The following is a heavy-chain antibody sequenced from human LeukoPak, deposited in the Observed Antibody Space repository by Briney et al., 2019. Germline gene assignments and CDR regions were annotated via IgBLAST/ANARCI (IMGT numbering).Heavy chain of an antibody. CDR3: ARVDSSGYYFPFDY. D-gene: IGHD3-22*01. V-gene: IGHV4-59*01. J-gene: IGHJ4*02. CDR2: IYYSGST. CDR1: GGSISSYY. Sequence: SETLSLTCTVSGGSISSYYWSWIRQPPGKGLEWSGYIYYSGSTNYDLSLKSRVTISVDTSKNQFSLKLSSVTAADTAVYYCARVDSSGYYFPFDYWGQGTLVTVSS.